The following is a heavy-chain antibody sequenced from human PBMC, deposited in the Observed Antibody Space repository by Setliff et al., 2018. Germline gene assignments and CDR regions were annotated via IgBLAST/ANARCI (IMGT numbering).Heavy chain of an antibody. V-gene: IGHV4-38-2*01. CDR3: ARHALEYGSGSYKDDMDV. Sequence: PSETLSLTCAVSGYSISSGYYWGWIRQPPGKGLEWIGSIYHSGSTYYNPSLKSRVTISVDTSKNQFSLKLSSVTAADTAVYYCARHALEYGSGSYKDDMDVWGQGTTVTVSS. CDR2: IYHSGST. D-gene: IGHD3-10*01. J-gene: IGHJ6*02. CDR1: GYSISSGYY.